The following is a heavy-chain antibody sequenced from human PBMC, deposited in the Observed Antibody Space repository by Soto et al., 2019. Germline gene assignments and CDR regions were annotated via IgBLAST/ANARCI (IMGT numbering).Heavy chain of an antibody. J-gene: IGHJ4*02. Sequence: GGSLRLSCAASGFTLSSFGMHWVRQAPGKGLEWVAAISYDGTNKRYAESVKGRFTISRDNSKNTLYLQMNSLRAEDTAVYYCARGPSSLTRFDYWGQGALVTVSS. CDR3: ARGPSSLTRFDY. D-gene: IGHD2-2*01. CDR1: GFTLSSFG. V-gene: IGHV3-30*03. CDR2: ISYDGTNK.